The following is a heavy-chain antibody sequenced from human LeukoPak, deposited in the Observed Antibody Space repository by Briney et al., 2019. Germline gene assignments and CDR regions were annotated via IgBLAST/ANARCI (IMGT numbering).Heavy chain of an antibody. D-gene: IGHD3-10*01. CDR1: GYTFTSYG. CDR2: ISAYNGNT. Sequence: ASVKVSCKASGYTFTSYGISWVRQAPGQGLEWMGWISAYNGNTNYAQKFQGRVTMTRDTSISTAYMELSRLRSDDTAVYYCARDSPGENFDYWGQGTLVTVSS. J-gene: IGHJ4*02. V-gene: IGHV1-18*01. CDR3: ARDSPGENFDY.